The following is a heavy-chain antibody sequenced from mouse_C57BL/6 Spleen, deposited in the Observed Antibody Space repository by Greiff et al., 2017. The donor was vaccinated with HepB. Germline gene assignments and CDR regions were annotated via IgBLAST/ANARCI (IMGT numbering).Heavy chain of an antibody. V-gene: IGHV1-81*01. CDR3: ARYTTVVAPYAMDY. J-gene: IGHJ4*01. CDR1: GYTFTSYG. CDR2: IYPRSGNT. Sequence: QVQLQQSGAELARPGASVKLSCKASGYTFTSYGISWVKQRTGQGLEWIGEIYPRSGNTYYNDKFKGKATLTADKSSSTAYMELRSLTSEDSAVYFCARYTTVVAPYAMDYWGQGTSVTVSS. D-gene: IGHD1-1*01.